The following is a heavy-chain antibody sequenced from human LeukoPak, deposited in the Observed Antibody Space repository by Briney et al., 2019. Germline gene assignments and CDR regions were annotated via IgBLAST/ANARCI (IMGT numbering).Heavy chain of an antibody. CDR3: ARLRLSLPATRRGPPYYHYYGMDV. V-gene: IGHV4-34*01. CDR1: GGSFSGYY. J-gene: IGHJ6*02. D-gene: IGHD2-2*01. Sequence: KTSETLSLTCAVYGGSFSGYYWSWIRQPPGKGLEWIGEINHSGSTNYNPSLKSRVTISVDTSKNQFSLKLSSVTAADTAVYYCARLRLSLPATRRGPPYYHYYGMDVWGQGTTVTVSS. CDR2: INHSGST.